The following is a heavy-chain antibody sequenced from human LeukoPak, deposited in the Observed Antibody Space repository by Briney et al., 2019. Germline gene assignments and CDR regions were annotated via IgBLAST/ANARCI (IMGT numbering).Heavy chain of an antibody. CDR1: GGTFISYA. CDR3: ARDQHGDYLPYDY. CDR2: IIPIFGTA. D-gene: IGHD4-17*01. V-gene: IGHV1-69*13. Sequence: ASVKVSCKASGGTFISYAISWVRQAPGQGLEWMGGIIPIFGTANYAQKFQGRVTITADESASTAYMELSSLRSEDTAVYYCARDQHGDYLPYDYWGQGTLVTVSS. J-gene: IGHJ4*02.